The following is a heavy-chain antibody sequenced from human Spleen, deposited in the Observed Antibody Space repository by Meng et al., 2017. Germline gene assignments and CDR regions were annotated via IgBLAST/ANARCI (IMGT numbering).Heavy chain of an antibody. Sequence: ASVKVSCKASGYTFTTYYMHWVRQAPGQGLEWMGIINPSGGSTTYAQKFQGKVTMTRDTSTSTVYMELTSLRSEDTAVYYCAREKRAVLFDYWGQGTLVTVSS. CDR1: GYTFTTYY. D-gene: IGHD1-26*01. V-gene: IGHV1-46*01. J-gene: IGHJ4*02. CDR3: AREKRAVLFDY. CDR2: INPSGGST.